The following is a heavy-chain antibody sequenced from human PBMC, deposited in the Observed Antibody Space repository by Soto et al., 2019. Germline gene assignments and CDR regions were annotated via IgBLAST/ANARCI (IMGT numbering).Heavy chain of an antibody. CDR2: INPNSGGT. V-gene: IGHV1-2*02. J-gene: IGHJ5*02. CDR1: GYTFTGYY. Sequence: SVKGSCKASGYTFTGYYMHWGRQAPVQGLEWMGWINPNSGGTNYAQKFQGRVTMTRDTSISTAYMELRRLRSDDTAVYYCARPYCSSTSCSNWFDPWGQGTLVTVSS. D-gene: IGHD2-2*01. CDR3: ARPYCSSTSCSNWFDP.